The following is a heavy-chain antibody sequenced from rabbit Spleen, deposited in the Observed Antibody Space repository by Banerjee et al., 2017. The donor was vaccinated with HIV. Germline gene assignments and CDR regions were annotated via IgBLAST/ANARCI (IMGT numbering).Heavy chain of an antibody. J-gene: IGHJ4*01. D-gene: IGHD2-1*01. CDR2: IGSGATGNT. CDR1: GFDFSNYG. V-gene: IGHV1S40*01. Sequence: QSLEESGGGLVQPGGSLKLSCEASGFDFSNYGVSWVHQAPGKGLEWIGCIGSGATGNTYYASWAKGRFTISKTSSTTVTLQMTRLTAADTATYFCARGSATMTMVITGYYFNLWGPGTLVTVS. CDR3: ARGSATMTMVITGYYFNL.